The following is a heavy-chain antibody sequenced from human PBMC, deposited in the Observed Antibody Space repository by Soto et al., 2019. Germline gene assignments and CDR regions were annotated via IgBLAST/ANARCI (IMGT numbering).Heavy chain of an antibody. V-gene: IGHV4-59*01. Sequence: SETLSLTCTVSGGSISSYYWSWIRQPPGKGLEWIGYIHYTGRTKYNPPLKSRVTMSVDTSKNQFSLKLSSVTAADTAVYYCAIGPDYGWFDPWGQGTLVTVSS. CDR1: GGSISSYY. CDR3: AIGPDYGWFDP. D-gene: IGHD4-17*01. CDR2: IHYTGRT. J-gene: IGHJ5*02.